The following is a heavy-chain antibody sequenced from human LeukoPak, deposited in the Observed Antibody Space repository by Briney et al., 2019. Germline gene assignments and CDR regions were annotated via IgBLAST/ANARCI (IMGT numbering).Heavy chain of an antibody. V-gene: IGHV3-48*04. D-gene: IGHD6-6*01. J-gene: IGHJ4*02. CDR3: ASSGTAARPYYFDY. CDR1: GFTFSSYG. CDR2: ISSSSSTI. Sequence: GGSLRLSCAASGFTFSSYGMNWVRQAPGKGLEWVSYISSSSSTIYYADSVKGRFTISRDNAKNSLYLQMNSLRAEDTAVYYCASSGTAARPYYFDYWGQGTLVTVSS.